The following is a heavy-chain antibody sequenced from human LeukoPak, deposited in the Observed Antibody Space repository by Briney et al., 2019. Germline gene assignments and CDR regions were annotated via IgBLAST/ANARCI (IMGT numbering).Heavy chain of an antibody. D-gene: IGHD5-18*01. CDR3: ARLRGQSYGYADY. J-gene: IGHJ4*02. CDR1: GFTFSSYG. CDR2: ISTSGSIT. V-gene: IGHV3-48*04. Sequence: GGSLRLSCAASGFTFSSYGMHWVRQPPGKGLEWVSYISTSGSITDYADSVKGRFTISRDNAKNSLYLQMNSLRVEDTAVYYCARLRGQSYGYADYWGQGTLVTVSS.